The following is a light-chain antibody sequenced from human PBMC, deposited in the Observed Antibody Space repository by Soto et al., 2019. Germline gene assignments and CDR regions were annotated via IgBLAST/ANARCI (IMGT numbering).Light chain of an antibody. CDR3: SSYISSDVI. V-gene: IGLV2-23*01. J-gene: IGLJ2*01. CDR1: SSDIGNYNL. Sequence: QSALTQPASVSGSPGQSITISCTGTSSDIGNYNLVSWYQQHPGKVPKVIIYEGTKRPSGVSNRFSGSKSDNTASLTISGLQADDEADYYCSSYISSDVIFGGGTKLTVL. CDR2: EGT.